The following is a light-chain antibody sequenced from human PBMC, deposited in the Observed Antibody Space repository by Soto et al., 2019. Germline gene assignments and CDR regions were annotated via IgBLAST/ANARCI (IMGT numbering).Light chain of an antibody. V-gene: IGLV2-14*01. CDR1: SSGIRDYNY. CDR2: EVS. CDR3: SSKSPDF. J-gene: IGLJ1*01. Sequence: QSALAQPASVSGSPGQSITISCTGTSSGIRDYNYVSWYQQLPGNAPKLIMYEVSNRPSGISNRFSGSKSGNTASLTISGLQAEDEADYYCSSKSPDFFGTGTKVTV.